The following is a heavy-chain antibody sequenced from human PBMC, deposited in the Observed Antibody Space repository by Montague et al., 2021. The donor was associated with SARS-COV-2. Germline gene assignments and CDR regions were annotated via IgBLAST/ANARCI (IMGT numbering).Heavy chain of an antibody. CDR3: WGGVGAPYYYYGMDV. J-gene: IGHJ6*02. V-gene: IGHV4-38-2*02. D-gene: IGHD3-16*01. CDR2: IYHSGST. Sequence: SETLSLTCTVSGYSISSGYYWGCSRQPPAKGLEWFGSIYHSGSTYYNPSLMSRVTISVDTSKNHFSLLLSAVTAAATAVYYSWGGVGAPYYYYGMDVWGQGTTVTVSS. CDR1: GYSISSGYY.